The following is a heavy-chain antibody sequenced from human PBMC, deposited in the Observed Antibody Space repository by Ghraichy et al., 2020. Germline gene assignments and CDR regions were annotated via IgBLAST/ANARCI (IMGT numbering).Heavy chain of an antibody. J-gene: IGHJ2*01. CDR3: ARDVGNADFDL. V-gene: IGHV3-21*01. CDR2: ISSSSSYI. CDR1: GFTFSSYS. Sequence: ETLSLTCAASGFTFSSYSMNWVRQAPGKGLEWVSSISSSSSYIYYADSVKGRFTISRDNAKNSLYLQMNSLRAEDTAVYYCARDVGNADFDLWGRGTLVTVSS.